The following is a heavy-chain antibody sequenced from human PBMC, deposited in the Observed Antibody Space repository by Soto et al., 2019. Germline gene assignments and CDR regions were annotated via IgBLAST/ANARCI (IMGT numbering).Heavy chain of an antibody. CDR3: ARATLRVLEWLFPTGDSSYDGMDV. Sequence: QVQLVQSGAEVKKPGSSVKVSCKASGGTFSSYAISWVRQAPGQGLEWMGGIIPIFGTANYAQKLQGRVTITAYESTSTAYMELSRVRSEDTAVNYCARATLRVLEWLFPTGDSSYDGMDVWGQGTTVTVSS. J-gene: IGHJ6*02. V-gene: IGHV1-69*01. CDR2: IIPIFGTA. CDR1: GGTFSSYA. D-gene: IGHD3-3*01.